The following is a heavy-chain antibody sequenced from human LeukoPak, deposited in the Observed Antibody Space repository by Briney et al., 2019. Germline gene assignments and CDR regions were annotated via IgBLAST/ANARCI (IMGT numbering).Heavy chain of an antibody. CDR2: ISDSGGNT. CDR3: ARHRSSWLIDY. Sequence: GGSLRLSCAASGFTFNSYAMSWVRQAPWERLQWVSGISDSGGNTYYADSVRGRFTISRDNSKNTLYLQMNSLRAEDTAVYYCARHRSSWLIDYWGQGTLVAVSS. CDR1: GFTFNSYA. J-gene: IGHJ4*02. V-gene: IGHV3-23*01. D-gene: IGHD6-6*01.